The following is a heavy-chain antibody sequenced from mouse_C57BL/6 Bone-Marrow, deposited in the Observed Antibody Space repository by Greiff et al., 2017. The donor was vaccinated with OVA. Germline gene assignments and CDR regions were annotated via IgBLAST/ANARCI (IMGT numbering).Heavy chain of an antibody. CDR3: ARGVGRRYFDY. CDR1: GYSITSGYY. CDR2: ISYDGSN. V-gene: IGHV3-6*01. D-gene: IGHD4-1*01. Sequence: EVKVEESGPGLVKPSQSLSLTCSVTGYSITSGYYWNWIRQFPGNKLEWMGYISYDGSNNYNPSLKNRISITRDTSKNQFFLKLNSVTTEDTATYYCARGVGRRYFDYWGQGTTLTVSS. J-gene: IGHJ2*01.